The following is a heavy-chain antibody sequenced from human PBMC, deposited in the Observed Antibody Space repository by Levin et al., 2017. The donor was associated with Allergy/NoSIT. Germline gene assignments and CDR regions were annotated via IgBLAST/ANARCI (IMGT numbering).Heavy chain of an antibody. Sequence: GGSLRLSCAASGFTFSSYCMSWVRQAPGKGLEWVAYIKRDGSDQYYVDSVKGRFTISRDNAKNSLFLQMNSLRGEDTAVYYCTRDWGGDSGITRGGLIWGQGTIVTVSS. CDR3: TRDWGGDSGITRGGLI. CDR1: GFTFSSYC. CDR2: IKRDGSDQ. J-gene: IGHJ3*02. D-gene: IGHD1-20*01. V-gene: IGHV3-7*04.